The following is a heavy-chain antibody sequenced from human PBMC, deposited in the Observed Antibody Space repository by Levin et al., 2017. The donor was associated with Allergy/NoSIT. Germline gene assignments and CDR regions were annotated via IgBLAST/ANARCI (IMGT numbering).Heavy chain of an antibody. V-gene: IGHV6-1*01. D-gene: IGHD3-16*01. CDR2: TYYRSKWYY. J-gene: IGHJ4*02. CDR3: GREDWGLGFH. Sequence: SQTLSLTCAISGDSVSSNRVAWNWIRQSPSRGLEWLGRTYYRSKWYYDYAVSVKSRITINADTSKNQLSLLLNSVTPEDTAVYYCGREDWGLGFHWGQGTLVTVSS. CDR1: GDSVSSNRVA.